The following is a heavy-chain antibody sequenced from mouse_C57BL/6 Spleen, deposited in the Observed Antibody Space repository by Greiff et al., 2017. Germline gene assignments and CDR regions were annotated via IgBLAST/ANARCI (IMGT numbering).Heavy chain of an antibody. CDR3: ARWLLLCDY. Sequence: VQLKQPVAELVRPGASVKLSCTASGFNFNNTYMPWVKQRPEQGLEWIGRIDPANGNTKYAPKFQGKATITADTSSSTAYLQLSSLTSEDTAIYYCARWLLLCDYWGEGTTLTVSS. D-gene: IGHD2-3*01. V-gene: IGHV14-3*01. CDR1: GFNFNNTY. J-gene: IGHJ2*01. CDR2: IDPANGNT.